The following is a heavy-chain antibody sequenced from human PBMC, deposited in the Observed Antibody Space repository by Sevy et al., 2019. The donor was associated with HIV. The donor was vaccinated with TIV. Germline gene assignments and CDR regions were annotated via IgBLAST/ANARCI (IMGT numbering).Heavy chain of an antibody. D-gene: IGHD2-2*01. CDR2: ISSSSSYI. CDR3: ASDIVVVPAAIRNWFHP. J-gene: IGHJ5*02. CDR1: GFTFSSYS. Sequence: GGSLRLSCAASGFTFSSYSMNWVRQAPGKGLEWVSSISSSSSYIYYADSVKGRFTISRDNAKNSLYLQMNSLRAEDTAVYYCASDIVVVPAAIRNWFHPWGQGTLVTVSS. V-gene: IGHV3-21*01.